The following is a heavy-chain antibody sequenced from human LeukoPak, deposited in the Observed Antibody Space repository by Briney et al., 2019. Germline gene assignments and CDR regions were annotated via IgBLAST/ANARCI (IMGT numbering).Heavy chain of an antibody. J-gene: IGHJ3*01. V-gene: IGHV3-11*04. Sequence: GGSLRLSCAASGFSFSDDYMSWIRQSPGKGRGYMSYICIIGRTIYYADSVQRRFTISRNNAKNSHFLQMSSRRAEDTALYYCARDGGVYCSSSNCYPRSFDGWGEGSIVTVFS. CDR1: GFSFSDDY. D-gene: IGHD2-15*01. CDR2: ICIIGRTI. CDR3: ARDGGVYCSSSNCYPRSFDG.